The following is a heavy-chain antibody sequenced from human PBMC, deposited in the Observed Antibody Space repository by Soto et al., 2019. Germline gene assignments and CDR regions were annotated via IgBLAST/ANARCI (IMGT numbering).Heavy chain of an antibody. V-gene: IGHV4-59*01. J-gene: IGHJ4*02. D-gene: IGHD5-18*01. CDR2: IYYSGST. Sequence: SETLSLTCTVSGGSISSYYWSWIRQPPGKRLEWIGYIYYSGSTNYNPSLKSRVTISVDTSKNQFSLKLSSVTAADTAVYYCARGKQLWQITYYFDYWGQGTLVTVSS. CDR1: GGSISSYY. CDR3: ARGKQLWQITYYFDY.